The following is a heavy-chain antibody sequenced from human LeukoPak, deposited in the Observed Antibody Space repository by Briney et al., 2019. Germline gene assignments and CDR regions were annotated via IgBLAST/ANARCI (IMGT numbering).Heavy chain of an antibody. CDR3: ASLYGDYVASDY. J-gene: IGHJ4*02. D-gene: IGHD4-17*01. CDR2: INPKSGGT. V-gene: IGHV1-2*02. CDR1: GYSLTVYY. Sequence: ASVKVSCKASGYSLTVYYMHWVRQAPGQGLEWMGWINPKSGGTNYAQKFLGRVTMTRDTSINTAYMELSRLRSDDTAVYYCASLYGDYVASDYWGQGTLVTVSS.